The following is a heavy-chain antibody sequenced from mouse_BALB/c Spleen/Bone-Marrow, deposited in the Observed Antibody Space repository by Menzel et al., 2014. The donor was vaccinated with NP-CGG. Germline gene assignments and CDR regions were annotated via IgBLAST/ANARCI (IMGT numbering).Heavy chain of an antibody. J-gene: IGHJ4*01. CDR1: GYSITSGYY. CDR3: SRERTEGAMDS. Sequence: EVQLQESGPGLVKPSQSLSLTCSVTGYSITSGYYWHWIRQFPGNRLEWMGYISYDGSNNYNPSLKNRVSITRDTSKNQFFLRLISVTAEDSATYYCSRERTEGAMDSWGQGTSVTVPS. CDR2: ISYDGSN. V-gene: IGHV3-6*02.